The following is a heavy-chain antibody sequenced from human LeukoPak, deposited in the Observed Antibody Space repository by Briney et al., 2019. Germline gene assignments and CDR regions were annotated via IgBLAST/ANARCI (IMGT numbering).Heavy chain of an antibody. CDR3: ARAVLDIAAAGTENWFDP. V-gene: IGHV4-34*01. D-gene: IGHD6-13*01. Sequence: SETLSLTCAVYGGSFSAYYWGWIRQPPGKGLEWIGEINHSGSTNYNPSLKSRVTISVDTSKNQFSLKLSSVTAADTAVYYCARAVLDIAAAGTENWFDPWGQGTLVTVPS. J-gene: IGHJ5*02. CDR1: GGSFSAYY. CDR2: INHSGST.